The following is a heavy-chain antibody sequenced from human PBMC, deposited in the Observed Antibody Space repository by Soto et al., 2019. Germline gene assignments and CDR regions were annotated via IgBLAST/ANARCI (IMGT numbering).Heavy chain of an antibody. J-gene: IGHJ4*02. Sequence: GGSLRLSCAASGFRFSDHYMTWIRQAPGKGLEWVPKISSGGTTTYYADSVKGRFTVSRDNAKNSLYLQMNSLRTEDTAVYYCAGDPYYYGSAFWGQGTLVTVSS. CDR2: ISSGGTTT. V-gene: IGHV3-11*01. CDR1: GFRFSDHY. CDR3: AGDPYYYGSAF. D-gene: IGHD3-10*01.